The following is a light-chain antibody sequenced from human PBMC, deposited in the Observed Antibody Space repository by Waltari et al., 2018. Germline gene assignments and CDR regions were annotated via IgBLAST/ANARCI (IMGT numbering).Light chain of an antibody. CDR3: SSYTKSSTWV. CDR1: SSDVGAYSY. Sequence: QSALTQPASVSGSPGQSITLSCTGTSSDVGAYSYVYWYQQHPSKAPKLMIYDVTSRPSGVSGRFSGSKAGNTASLTISGLQAEDEADYYCSSYTKSSTWVFGGGTRLTVL. V-gene: IGLV2-14*03. CDR2: DVT. J-gene: IGLJ3*02.